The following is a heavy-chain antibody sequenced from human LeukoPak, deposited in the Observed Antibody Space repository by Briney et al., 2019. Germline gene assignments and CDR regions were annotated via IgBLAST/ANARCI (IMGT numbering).Heavy chain of an antibody. CDR1: VGSISSGDYY. Sequence: PSQTLSLTCTVSVGSISSGDYYWSWIRQPPGKGLEWIGYIYYSGSTNYNPSLKSRVTISVDTSKNQFSLKLSSVTAADTAVYYCARAYHYDILTCYWDYYYYMDVWGKGTTVTVSS. D-gene: IGHD3-9*01. V-gene: IGHV4-61*08. CDR2: IYYSGST. CDR3: ARAYHYDILTCYWDYYYYMDV. J-gene: IGHJ6*03.